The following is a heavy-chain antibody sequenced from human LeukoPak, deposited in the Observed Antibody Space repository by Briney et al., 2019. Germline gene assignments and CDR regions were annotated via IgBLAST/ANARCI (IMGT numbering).Heavy chain of an antibody. CDR2: ISSDASTT. Sequence: GGSLRLSCTASGFTFSGYWMHWVRQAPGKGLVWVSRISSDASTTTYADSVKGRFTISRDNARNTLYPQMNSLRAEDTAVYYCTSLDYWGQGTLVTVSS. J-gene: IGHJ4*02. CDR3: TSLDY. CDR1: GFTFSGYW. V-gene: IGHV3-74*01.